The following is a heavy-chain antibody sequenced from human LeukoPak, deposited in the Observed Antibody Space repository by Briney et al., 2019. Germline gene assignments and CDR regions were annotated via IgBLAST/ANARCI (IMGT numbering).Heavy chain of an antibody. CDR1: GGSISTFF. CDR3: ARGLTINWFDP. J-gene: IGHJ5*02. CDR2: IYYSGST. V-gene: IGHV4-59*01. D-gene: IGHD2-2*01. Sequence: PSQTLSLTCTVSGGSISTFFWSWIRQPPGKGLEWIGYIYYSGSTNYNPSLKGRVTISVDTSKNQFSLKLSSVTAADTAVYYCARGLTINWFDPWGQGTLVTVSS.